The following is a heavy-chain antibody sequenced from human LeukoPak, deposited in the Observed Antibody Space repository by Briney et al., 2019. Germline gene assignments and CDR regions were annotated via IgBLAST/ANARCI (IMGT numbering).Heavy chain of an antibody. D-gene: IGHD4-11*01. CDR1: GFTVSSYY. V-gene: IGHV3-66*01. Sequence: GGSLRLSCAASGFTVSSYYTTWVRQAPGKGLEWVSVMYSGGSTYYADSVKGRVAISRDNSQNTVFLQMNSVRVEDTAVYYCARSYSNHLFGMDVWGQGTAVTVSS. J-gene: IGHJ6*02. CDR3: ARSYSNHLFGMDV. CDR2: MYSGGST.